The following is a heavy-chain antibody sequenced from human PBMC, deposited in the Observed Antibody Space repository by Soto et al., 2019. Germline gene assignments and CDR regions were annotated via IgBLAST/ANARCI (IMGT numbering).Heavy chain of an antibody. CDR1: GGSISSYY. J-gene: IGHJ6*04. D-gene: IGHD5-12*01. CDR3: TRDLDIGHRRYGQSNV. CDR2: VYFSGST. Sequence: PSETLSLTCTVSGGSISSYYWSWIRKTPGKGLEWIGYVYFSGSTNYNHSLKSRVLISIDTSRNQFSLKLNSVTAADTAVYYCTRDLDIGHRRYGQSNVWGEGKAGTVSS. V-gene: IGHV4-59*01.